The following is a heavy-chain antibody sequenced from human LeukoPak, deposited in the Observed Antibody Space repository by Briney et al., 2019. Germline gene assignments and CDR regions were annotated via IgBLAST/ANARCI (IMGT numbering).Heavy chain of an antibody. D-gene: IGHD3-3*01. CDR2: IWYDGSNK. CDR3: ARDYGTFGGYYYYGMDV. CDR1: EFTFSSYG. V-gene: IGHV3-33*01. Sequence: GRSLRLSCAASEFTFSSYGMHWVRQAPGKGLEWVAVIWYDGSNKYYADSVKCRFTISRDNSKNTLYLQMNSLRGEDTAVYYCARDYGTFGGYYYYGMDVWGQGTTVTVSS. J-gene: IGHJ6*02.